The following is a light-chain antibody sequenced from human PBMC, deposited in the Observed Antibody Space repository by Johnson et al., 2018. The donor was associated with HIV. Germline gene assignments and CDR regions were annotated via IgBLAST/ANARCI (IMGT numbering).Light chain of an antibody. V-gene: IGLV1-51*01. CDR2: DNN. CDR3: GTWDNSLSAV. J-gene: IGLJ1*01. CDR1: SSNIGNNY. Sequence: QPVLTQPPSVSAAPGQKVTISCSGSSSNIGNNYVSWYQQLPGTAPKLLIYDNNKRPSGIPDRFSGSKSGTSATLGITGLQTGDEADYYGGTWDNSLSAVFGTGTKVTVL.